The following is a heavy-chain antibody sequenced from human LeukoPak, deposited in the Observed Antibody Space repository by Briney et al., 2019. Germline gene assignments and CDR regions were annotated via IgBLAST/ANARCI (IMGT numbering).Heavy chain of an antibody. J-gene: IGHJ6*02. CDR1: GFMFKNYG. D-gene: IGHD5-18*01. Sequence: GGSLRLSCAASGFMFKNYGMSWVRQAPGKGLEWVSSISSSSSYIYYADSVKGRFTISRDNARNPLYLQMNSLRAEDTAVYYCARSYMVNFISLYYYGMDVWGQGTTVTVSS. V-gene: IGHV3-21*01. CDR3: ARSYMVNFISLYYYGMDV. CDR2: ISSSSSYI.